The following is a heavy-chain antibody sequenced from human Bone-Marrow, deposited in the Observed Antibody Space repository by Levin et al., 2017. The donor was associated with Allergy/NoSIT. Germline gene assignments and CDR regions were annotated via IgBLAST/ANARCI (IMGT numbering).Heavy chain of an antibody. CDR1: GFAVSSDY. CDR2: IYTAGNT. J-gene: IGHJ4*02. V-gene: IGHV3-53*01. D-gene: IGHD6-13*01. Sequence: GGSLRLSCAVSGFAVSSDYMSWVRQAPGKGLQWVSIIYTAGNTYYADSVKGRFTISRDNSKNMVYLQMNSLRAEDTAVYYCARVGRDSSPWTPFDYWGQGTLVTVSS. CDR3: ARVGRDSSPWTPFDY.